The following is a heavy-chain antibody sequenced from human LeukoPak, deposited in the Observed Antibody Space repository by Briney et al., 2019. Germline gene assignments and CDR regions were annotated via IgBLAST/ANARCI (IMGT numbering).Heavy chain of an antibody. Sequence: PGRSLRLSCAASGFTFDGYAMHWVRQAPGKGLEWVSGISWNSGSIGYADSVKGRFTISRDNAKNSLYLQMNSLDTGDTALYYCAKEGSVCTNGICRYFDYWGQGTLVTVSS. D-gene: IGHD2-8*01. CDR1: GFTFDGYA. J-gene: IGHJ4*02. CDR3: AKEGSVCTNGICRYFDY. CDR2: ISWNSGSI. V-gene: IGHV3-9*01.